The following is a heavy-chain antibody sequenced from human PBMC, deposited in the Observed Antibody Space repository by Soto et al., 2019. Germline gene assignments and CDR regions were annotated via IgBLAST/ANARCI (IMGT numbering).Heavy chain of an antibody. CDR2: RYWDDDK. CDR3: VQSRCGGDCLEIYSSHAYNGLDV. V-gene: IGHV2-5*02. Sequence: QVTLKESGPTLVKPTQTLTLTCTVSGLSLRTTGVGVGWVRQPPGKALEWLALRYWDDDKRYSPSLRSRLTIAKDISEKQVVLTMPTMDTVDTATYYCVQSRCGGDCLEIYSSHAYNGLDVWGQGTTVTVSS. J-gene: IGHJ6*02. D-gene: IGHD2-21*02. CDR1: GLSLRTTGVG.